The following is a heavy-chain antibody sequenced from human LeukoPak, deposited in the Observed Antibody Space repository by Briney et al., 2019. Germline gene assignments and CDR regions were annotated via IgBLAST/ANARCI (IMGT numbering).Heavy chain of an antibody. V-gene: IGHV4-34*01. CDR1: GGSFSGYY. J-gene: IGHJ4*02. CDR2: INHSGST. Sequence: SETLSLTWAVYGGSFSGYYWRWIRQPPEKGLEWIGEINHSGSTNYNPSLKSRVTISVDTSKNQLSLKMSSVTAADTAVYYCTITTRTTLGLMDYWGQGTLVTVSS. CDR3: TITTRTTLGLMDY. D-gene: IGHD1-1*01.